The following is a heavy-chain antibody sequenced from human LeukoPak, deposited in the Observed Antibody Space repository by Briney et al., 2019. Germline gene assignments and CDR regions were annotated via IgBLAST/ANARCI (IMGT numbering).Heavy chain of an antibody. V-gene: IGHV3-48*03. CDR1: GFTFSSYE. Sequence: GGSLRLSCAAFGFTFSSYEMNWVRQAPGKGLEWVSYISSSGSTIYYADSVKGRFTISRDNAKNSLYLQMNSLRAEDTAVYYCARIQLTVTTSDYWGQGTLVTLFS. CDR2: ISSSGSTI. D-gene: IGHD4-17*01. CDR3: ARIQLTVTTSDY. J-gene: IGHJ4*02.